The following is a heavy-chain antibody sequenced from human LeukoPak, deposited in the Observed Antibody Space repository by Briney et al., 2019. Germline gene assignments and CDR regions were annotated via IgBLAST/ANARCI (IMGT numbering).Heavy chain of an antibody. Sequence: GGSLRLSCAASGFTFSSYWMSWVRQAPGKGLEWVAYIKPDGSEKYYVDSVKGRFTISRDNAKNSPYLQMNSLRAEDTAVYYCAGTYYDFWSGPDNFDYWGQGTLVTVSS. CDR1: GFTFSSYW. J-gene: IGHJ4*02. V-gene: IGHV3-7*01. D-gene: IGHD3-3*01. CDR2: IKPDGSEK. CDR3: AGTYYDFWSGPDNFDY.